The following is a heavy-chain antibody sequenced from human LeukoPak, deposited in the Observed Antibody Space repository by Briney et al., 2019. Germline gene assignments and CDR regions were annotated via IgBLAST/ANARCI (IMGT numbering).Heavy chain of an antibody. V-gene: IGHV3-7*03. D-gene: IGHD6-13*01. Sequence: GGSLRLSCAASGFTFSGYWMHWVRQAPGKGLEWVANIKQDGSVKYYVDSAKGRFTISRDNSKNTLYLQMNTLRAEDTAVYYCAKDSWQHQLYYGMDVWGQGTTVTVSS. J-gene: IGHJ6*02. CDR3: AKDSWQHQLYYGMDV. CDR1: GFTFSGYW. CDR2: IKQDGSVK.